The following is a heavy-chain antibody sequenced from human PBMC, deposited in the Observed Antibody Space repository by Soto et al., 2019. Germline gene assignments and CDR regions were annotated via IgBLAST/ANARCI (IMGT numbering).Heavy chain of an antibody. V-gene: IGHV1-2*04. J-gene: IGHJ4*02. Sequence: GPSVKVSCKASGYTFTGYYMHWVRQAPGQGLEWMGWINPNSGGTHYAQKFQGWVTMTRDTSISTAYMELSRLRSDDTAVYYCARSTQSISARRLNSGGTDYRCQGTLVTVSS. CDR1: GYTFTGYY. CDR2: INPNSGGT. D-gene: IGHD6-6*01. CDR3: ARSTQSISARRLNSGGTDY.